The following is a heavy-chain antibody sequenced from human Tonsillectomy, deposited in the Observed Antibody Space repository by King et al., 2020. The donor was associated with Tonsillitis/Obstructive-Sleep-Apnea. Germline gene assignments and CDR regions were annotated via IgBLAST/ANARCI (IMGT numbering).Heavy chain of an antibody. CDR1: GFTFSSYS. Sequence: DVQLVESGGGLVQPGGSLRLSCAASGFTFSSYSMNWVRQAPGKGLEWVSYISSSSSTIYYADSVKGRFTISRDNAKNSLYLQMNSLGDEDTAVYYCARDHQRSYCSSTSCYDYYYYMDVWGKGTTVTVSS. D-gene: IGHD2-2*01. J-gene: IGHJ6*03. CDR3: ARDHQRSYCSSTSCYDYYYYMDV. V-gene: IGHV3-48*02. CDR2: ISSSSSTI.